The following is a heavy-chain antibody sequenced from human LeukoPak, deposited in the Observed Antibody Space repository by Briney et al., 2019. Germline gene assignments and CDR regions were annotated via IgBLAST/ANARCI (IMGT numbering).Heavy chain of an antibody. J-gene: IGHJ3*02. V-gene: IGHV3-15*01. CDR2: IKSKTDGGTT. CDR3: ARDLAGPPQEAFDI. CDR1: GFTFSNAW. Sequence: GGSLRLSCAASGFTFSNAWMSWVRQAPGKGLEWVGRIKSKTDGGTTDYAAPVKGRFTISRDNAKNSLYLQMNSLRAEDTALYYCARDLAGPPQEAFDIWGQGTMVTVSS.